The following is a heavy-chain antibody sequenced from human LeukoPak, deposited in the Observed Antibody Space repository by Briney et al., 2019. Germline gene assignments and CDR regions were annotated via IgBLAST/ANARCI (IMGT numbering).Heavy chain of an antibody. V-gene: IGHV3-23*01. D-gene: IGHD2-2*02. CDR3: AKIHYCSSTSCYRDAFDI. J-gene: IGHJ3*02. Sequence: GGSLRLSCTASGFTFSNYAMSWVRQAPGKGLEWVSAITYSGDDTYYADSVKGRFTLSRDNSKNTLFLQMNSLRAEDTAIYYCAKIHYCSSTSCYRDAFDIWGQGTMVTVSS. CDR1: GFTFSNYA. CDR2: ITYSGDDT.